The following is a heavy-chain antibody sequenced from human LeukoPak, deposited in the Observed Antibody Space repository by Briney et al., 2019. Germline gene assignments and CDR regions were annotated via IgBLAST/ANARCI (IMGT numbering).Heavy chain of an antibody. CDR3: VRGEGGRFDP. V-gene: IGHV3-48*03. J-gene: IGHJ5*02. Sequence: SGGSLRLSCAASGFTFSSYEMNWVRQAPGKGLEWVSYISSSGSTIYYADSVKGRFTISRDNAKNSPYLQMNSLRAEDTAVYYCVRGEGGRFDPWGQGTLVTVSS. CDR2: ISSSGSTI. CDR1: GFTFSSYE.